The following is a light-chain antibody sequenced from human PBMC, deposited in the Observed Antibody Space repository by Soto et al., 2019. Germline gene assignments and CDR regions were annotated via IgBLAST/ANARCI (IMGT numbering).Light chain of an antibody. CDR1: QSINKN. V-gene: IGKV3-15*01. J-gene: IGKJ3*01. CDR3: QQYNDWAPFT. CDR2: GAS. Sequence: EIVMTQSPATLSVSPGGSATLSCRASQSINKNLAWYQQRPGQAPRLLIYGASTKATGIPARFSGRGSGTDFTLTLSSLQSEDVAVYYCQQYNDWAPFTFGPGTKVDIK.